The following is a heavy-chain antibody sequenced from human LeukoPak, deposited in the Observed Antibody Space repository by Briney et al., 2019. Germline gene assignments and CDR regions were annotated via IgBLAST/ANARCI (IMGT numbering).Heavy chain of an antibody. Sequence: PSETLSLTCTVSGGSISSYYWSWIRQPPGKGLEWIGYIYYSGSTNYNPSLKSRVTISVDTSKNQFSLKLSSVTAADTAVYYCARGRGWVVRGVIITGSDYWGQGTLVTVSS. CDR1: GGSISSYY. V-gene: IGHV4-59*08. D-gene: IGHD3-10*01. CDR2: IYYSGST. CDR3: ARGRGWVVRGVIITGSDY. J-gene: IGHJ4*02.